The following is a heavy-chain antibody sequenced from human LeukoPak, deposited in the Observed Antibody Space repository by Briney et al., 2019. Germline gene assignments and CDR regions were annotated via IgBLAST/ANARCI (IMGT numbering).Heavy chain of an antibody. Sequence: GGSLRLSCVASGFTFSSYWLSWVRQAPGKGLEWVANIKQDGSDKYYVDSVKGRFTISRDNAKNSLYLQMNSLRAEDTAVYYCARGASSWEYTTFDIWGQGTIVTVSS. J-gene: IGHJ3*02. CDR2: IKQDGSDK. CDR3: ARGASSWEYTTFDI. CDR1: GFTFSSYW. V-gene: IGHV3-7*01. D-gene: IGHD6-13*01.